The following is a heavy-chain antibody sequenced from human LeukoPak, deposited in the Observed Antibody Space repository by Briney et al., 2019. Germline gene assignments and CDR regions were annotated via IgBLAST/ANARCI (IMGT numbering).Heavy chain of an antibody. V-gene: IGHV3-30-3*01. Sequence: GGSLRLSCAASGFTFSSYAMHWVRQAPGKGLEWVAVISYDGSNKYYADSVKGRLTISRDNSKNTLYLQMNSLRAEDTAVYYCARVYYYDSSGYLPYYYYYYGMDVWGQGTTVTVSS. CDR2: ISYDGSNK. J-gene: IGHJ6*02. CDR3: ARVYYYDSSGYLPYYYYYYGMDV. D-gene: IGHD3-22*01. CDR1: GFTFSSYA.